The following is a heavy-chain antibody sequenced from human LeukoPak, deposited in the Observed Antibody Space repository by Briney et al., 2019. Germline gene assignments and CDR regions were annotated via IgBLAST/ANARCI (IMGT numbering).Heavy chain of an antibody. CDR3: AREAVTRNYFDY. Sequence: PGGSLRPSCAASGFTVGSNYMNWVRQAPGKGLEWVSVIYSGGSTYYADSVKGRFTISRDNSKNTLFLQMNSLRAQDTAVYYCAREAVTRNYFDYWGQGPLVTVSS. V-gene: IGHV3-53*01. J-gene: IGHJ4*02. D-gene: IGHD4-17*01. CDR1: GFTVGSNY. CDR2: IYSGGST.